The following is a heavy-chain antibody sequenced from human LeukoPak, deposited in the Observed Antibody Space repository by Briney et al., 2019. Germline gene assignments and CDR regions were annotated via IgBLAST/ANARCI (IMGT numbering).Heavy chain of an antibody. CDR3: AKIVATMPRGSFDI. V-gene: IGHV3-30*02. Sequence: GGSLRLSCAASGFTFSSYAMHWVRQAPGKGLEWVAFIRYDGSNKYYADSVKGRFTISRDNSKNTLYLQMNSLRAEDTAVYYCAKIVATMPRGSFDIWGQGTMVTVSS. D-gene: IGHD5-12*01. J-gene: IGHJ3*02. CDR1: GFTFSSYA. CDR2: IRYDGSNK.